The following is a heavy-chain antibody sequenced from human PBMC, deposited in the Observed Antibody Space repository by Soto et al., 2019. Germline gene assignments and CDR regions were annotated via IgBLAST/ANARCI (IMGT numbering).Heavy chain of an antibody. CDR1: GGTFSRYT. CDR2: IIPILDIP. CDR3: ASHFTGVLVLGASPPGGDNYGWDV. V-gene: IGHV1-69*02. J-gene: IGHJ6*02. Sequence: QVQLVQSGAEVKKPGSSVKVSCKASGGTFSRYTFTWVRQAPGQGLEWMGRIIPILDIPNYAQNFQGRVTNTADKSTSTAYMELSSLTYADTAVYYCASHFTGVLVLGASPPGGDNYGWDVWGQGTTVTVSS. D-gene: IGHD2-15*01.